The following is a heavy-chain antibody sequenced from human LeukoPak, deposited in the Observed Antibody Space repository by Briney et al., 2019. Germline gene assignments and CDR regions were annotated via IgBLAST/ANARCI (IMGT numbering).Heavy chain of an antibody. CDR3: ARGAGSITIFGVVVRQGNWFDP. Sequence: ASVTVSCKASGYAFTSYDMNWVRQAPGPGREWMGWMNPNSGNTGYAQKFQGRATITRKTSISRAYMELSSLRSEDTAVYYCARGAGSITIFGVVVRQGNWFDPWGQGTLVTVSS. CDR1: GYAFTSYD. CDR2: MNPNSGNT. D-gene: IGHD3-3*01. J-gene: IGHJ5*02. V-gene: IGHV1-8*03.